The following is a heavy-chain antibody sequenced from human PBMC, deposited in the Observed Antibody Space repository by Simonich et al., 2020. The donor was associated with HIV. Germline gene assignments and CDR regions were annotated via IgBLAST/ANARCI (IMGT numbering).Heavy chain of an antibody. J-gene: IGHJ4*02. Sequence: EVQLVESGGGLVQPGGSLRLSCAASGFPFSSYSMNWVRQAPGKGQEWISFISSSGSTIYYADSVKGRFTISRDNAKNSLYRQMNSLSVEDTAVYYWARPARSGTFFEYWGQGTLVTVSS. CDR2: ISSSGSTI. CDR1: GFPFSSYS. CDR3: ARPARSGTFFEY. V-gene: IGHV3-48*01. D-gene: IGHD3-10*01.